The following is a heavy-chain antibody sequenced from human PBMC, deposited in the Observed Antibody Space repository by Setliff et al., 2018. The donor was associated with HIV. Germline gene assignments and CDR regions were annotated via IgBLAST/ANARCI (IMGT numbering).Heavy chain of an antibody. CDR2: SHTYNGNV. J-gene: IGHJ4*02. CDR1: GYTFTGYY. Sequence: ASVKVSCKASGYTFTGYYMHWVRQAPGQGLQWMGWSHTYNGNVNYARNFRGRVTMTTDASTSTAFMELYNLRSDDTAVYYCVREFSWSAFYFDSWGQGTLVTVSS. D-gene: IGHD2-8*02. CDR3: VREFSWSAFYFDS. V-gene: IGHV1-18*04.